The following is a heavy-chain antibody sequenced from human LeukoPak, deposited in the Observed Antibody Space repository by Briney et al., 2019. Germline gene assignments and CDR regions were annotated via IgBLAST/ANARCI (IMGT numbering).Heavy chain of an antibody. CDR3: ARSGYSGYTSFDY. D-gene: IGHD5-12*01. V-gene: IGHV3-7*01. CDR2: IKQDGSEK. J-gene: IGHJ4*02. CDR1: GFTFSSYW. Sequence: PGGSLRLSCAASGFTFSSYWMSWVRQAPGKGLAWVANIKQDGSEKYYVDSVKGRFTISRDNAKNSLYLQMNSLRAEDTAVYYCARSGYSGYTSFDYWGQGTLVTVSS.